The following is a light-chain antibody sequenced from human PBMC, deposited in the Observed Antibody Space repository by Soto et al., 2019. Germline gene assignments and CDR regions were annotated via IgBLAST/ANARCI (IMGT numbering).Light chain of an antibody. CDR2: DAS. CDR1: QSLSSTS. V-gene: IGKV3D-20*02. J-gene: IGKJ5*01. CDR3: QQRSNWPPIT. Sequence: IVLTHSPGTLSLSPGERATLSCRASQSLSSTSLVWYQQKPGQAPRLLIYDASSRATDIPDRFRGSGSGTEFTLTISSLEPEDFAVYYCQQRSNWPPITFGQGTRLEIK.